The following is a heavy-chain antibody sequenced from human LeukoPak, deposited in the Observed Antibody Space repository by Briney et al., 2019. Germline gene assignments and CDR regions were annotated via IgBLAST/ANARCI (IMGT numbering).Heavy chain of an antibody. CDR3: SRESGAFCPFGY. CDR1: GGSISSTNSY. CDR2: ISYSGST. V-gene: IGHV4-39*07. Sequence: TSETLSLTCTVSGGSISSTNSYWGWIRQPPGQGLEWVGTISYSGSTYYNPSLNGRVTMSLDESRNQLSLKLTSVTAADTAIYYCSRESGAFCPFGYWGQGTLVIVPP. D-gene: IGHD1-26*01. J-gene: IGHJ4*02.